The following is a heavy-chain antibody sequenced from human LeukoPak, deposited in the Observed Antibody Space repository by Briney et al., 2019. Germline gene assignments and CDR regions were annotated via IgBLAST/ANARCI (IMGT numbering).Heavy chain of an antibody. V-gene: IGHV4-34*01. CDR2: INHSGST. Sequence: PSETLSLTCAVYGGSFSGYYWSWIRQPPGKGLEWIGEINHSGSTNYNPSLKSRVTISVDTSKNQFSLKLSSVTAADTAVYYCARGLMDTAMVRSDGMDVWGQGTTVTVSS. J-gene: IGHJ6*02. CDR3: ARGLMDTAMVRSDGMDV. CDR1: GGSFSGYY. D-gene: IGHD5-18*01.